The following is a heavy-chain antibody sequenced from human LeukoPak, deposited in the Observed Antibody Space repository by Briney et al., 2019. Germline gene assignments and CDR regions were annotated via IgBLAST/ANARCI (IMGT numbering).Heavy chain of an antibody. D-gene: IGHD3-3*01. CDR3: ARDYDFWSGYFGNAFDI. CDR1: GYTFTTYG. V-gene: IGHV1-18*01. J-gene: IGHJ3*02. CDR2: ISANNGNT. Sequence: ASVKVSCKASGYTFTTYGITWVRQAPGQGLEWMGWISANNGNTKYAQKHQDRVTMTTDTSTSTAHMELRSLRSDDTAVYYCARDYDFWSGYFGNAFDIWGQGTMVTVSS.